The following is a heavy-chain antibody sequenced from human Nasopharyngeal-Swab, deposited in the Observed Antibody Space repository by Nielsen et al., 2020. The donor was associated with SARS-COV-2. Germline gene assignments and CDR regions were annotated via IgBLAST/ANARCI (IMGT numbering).Heavy chain of an antibody. CDR2: ISACNGNT. J-gene: IGHJ4*02. CDR1: GYTFTSYG. D-gene: IGHD2-21*01. V-gene: IGHV1-18*01. Sequence: ASVKVSCKASGYTFTSYGISWVRQAPGQGLEWMGWISACNGNTNYAQKLQGRVTMTTDTSTSTAYMELRSLRSDDTAVYYCARQAAYCGGDCFDYWGQGTLVTVSS. CDR3: ARQAAYCGGDCFDY.